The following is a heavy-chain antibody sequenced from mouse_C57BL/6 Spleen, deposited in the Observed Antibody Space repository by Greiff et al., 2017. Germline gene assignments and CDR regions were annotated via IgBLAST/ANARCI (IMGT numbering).Heavy chain of an antibody. J-gene: IGHJ1*03. CDR3: ASGGVITTVVEDWYFDV. D-gene: IGHD1-1*01. V-gene: IGHV14-2*01. CDR1: GFNIQDYY. Sequence: EVQLQQSGAELVKPGASVKLSCTASGFNIQDYYMHWVKQRTEQGLEWIGRIDPEDGETKYAPKFQGKATITADTSSNTAYLQLSSLTSEDTAVYYCASGGVITTVVEDWYFDVWGTGTTVTVSS. CDR2: IDPEDGET.